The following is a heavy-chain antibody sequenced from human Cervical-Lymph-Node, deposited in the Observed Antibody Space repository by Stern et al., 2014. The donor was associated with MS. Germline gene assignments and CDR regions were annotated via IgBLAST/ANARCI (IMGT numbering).Heavy chain of an antibody. J-gene: IGHJ4*02. Sequence: QVTLRESGPALVKPTQTLTLTCSFSGFSLSTSGMSVTWLRQSPGKALEWLALIEWDDEKYYNTSLRTRLAISKDTSKNQVVLTMTNMDPVDTGTYYCARSHGSSGWYAYWGQGTLVTVSS. CDR3: ARSHGSSGWYAY. CDR2: IEWDDEK. D-gene: IGHD6-19*01. CDR1: GFSLSTSGMS. V-gene: IGHV2-70*01.